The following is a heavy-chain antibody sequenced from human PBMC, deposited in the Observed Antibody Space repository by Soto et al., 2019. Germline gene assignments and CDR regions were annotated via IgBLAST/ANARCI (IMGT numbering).Heavy chain of an antibody. CDR3: ARQLSHICDA. CDR2: IKPGTSDI. V-gene: IGHV5-51*01. J-gene: IGHJ5*02. CDR1: GYKFGSAW. Sequence: PGESLTISCKGVGYKFGSAWIGWVRQMPGKGLEWMGIIKPGTSDIRYSPSCRGHVTISADEAVSTAYLQWSSLKASDTAMYYCARQLSHICDAWGQGTLVTVSS. D-gene: IGHD3-3*02.